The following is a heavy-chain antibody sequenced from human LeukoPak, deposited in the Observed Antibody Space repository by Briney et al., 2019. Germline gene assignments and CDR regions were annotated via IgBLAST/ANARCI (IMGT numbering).Heavy chain of an antibody. J-gene: IGHJ4*02. V-gene: IGHV4-34*01. D-gene: IGHD5-12*01. Sequence: PSETLSLTCAVYGGSFSVYYWSWIRQPPGKGLEWIGEINHSGSTNYNPSLKSRVTISVDTSKNQFSLKLSSVTAADTAVYYCATLPDGYNFNYWGQGTLVTVSS. CDR2: INHSGST. CDR1: GGSFSVYY. CDR3: ATLPDGYNFNY.